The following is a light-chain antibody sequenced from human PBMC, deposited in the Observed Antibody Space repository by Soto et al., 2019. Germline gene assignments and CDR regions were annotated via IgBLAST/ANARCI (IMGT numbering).Light chain of an antibody. CDR3: QQYSSSPS. J-gene: IGKJ5*01. Sequence: VLTQSPATLSLSPGERATLSCRASQSVSSYLAWYQQKPGQAPRLLIYGASTRASGIPARFSGSGSGTEFTLTIGSLQSEDFAVYYCQQYSSSPSFGQGTRLEI. CDR1: QSVSSY. V-gene: IGKV3-15*01. CDR2: GAS.